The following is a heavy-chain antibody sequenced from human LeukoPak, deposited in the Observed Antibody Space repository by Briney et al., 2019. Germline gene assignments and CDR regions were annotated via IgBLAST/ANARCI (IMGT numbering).Heavy chain of an antibody. CDR3: ARGGFRIQLWLS. D-gene: IGHD5-18*01. V-gene: IGHV4-39*07. Sequence: SETLSLTCTVSGGSISSSDYYWGWIRQPPGKGLEWIGSIYYSVTTYYCPSLKSRVTISVDTSKNQFSLKLSSVTAADTAVYYCARGGFRIQLWLSWGQGTLVTVSS. CDR1: GGSISSSDYY. J-gene: IGHJ4*02. CDR2: IYYSVTT.